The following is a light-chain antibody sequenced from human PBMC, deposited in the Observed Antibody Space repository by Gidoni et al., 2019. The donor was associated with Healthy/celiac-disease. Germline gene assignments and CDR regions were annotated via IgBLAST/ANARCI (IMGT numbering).Light chain of an antibody. CDR3: QRYNSYPLT. Sequence: DIQMTQSPSTLSASVGDRVTITCRASQSISSWLAWYQQKPGKAPKLLIYKASSLESGVPSRFSGSGSGTEFTLTISSLQPDDFATYYCQRYNSYPLTFXQXTKLXIK. CDR1: QSISSW. J-gene: IGKJ2*01. V-gene: IGKV1-5*03. CDR2: KAS.